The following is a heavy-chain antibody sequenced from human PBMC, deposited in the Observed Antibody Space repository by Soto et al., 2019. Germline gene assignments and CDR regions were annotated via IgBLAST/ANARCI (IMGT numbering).Heavy chain of an antibody. V-gene: IGHV4-4*07. Sequence: QVQLQESGPGLVKPSETLSLTCTVSGGSISSYYWSWIRQPAGKGLEWIGRIYTSGSTNYNPSLKSRVTMSVDTSKNQFSLKLSSVTAADTAVYYCARKGSGYSSGVANFDYWGQGTLVTVSS. CDR2: IYTSGST. D-gene: IGHD3-22*01. J-gene: IGHJ4*02. CDR3: ARKGSGYSSGVANFDY. CDR1: GGSISSYY.